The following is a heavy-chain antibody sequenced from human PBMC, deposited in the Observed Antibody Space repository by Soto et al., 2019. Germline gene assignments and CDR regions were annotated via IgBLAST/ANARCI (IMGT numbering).Heavy chain of an antibody. J-gene: IGHJ6*02. V-gene: IGHV6-1*01. D-gene: IGHD6-13*01. CDR1: GDSVSSNSAA. Sequence: SQTLSLTCAISGDSVSSNSAAWNWIRQSPSRGLEWLGRTYYRSKWYNDYAVSVKSRITITPDTSKNQFSLQLNSVTPEDTAVYYCAKDREGGRSSSGLHGMDVWGQGTTVTVSS. CDR2: TYYRSKWYN. CDR3: AKDREGGRSSSGLHGMDV.